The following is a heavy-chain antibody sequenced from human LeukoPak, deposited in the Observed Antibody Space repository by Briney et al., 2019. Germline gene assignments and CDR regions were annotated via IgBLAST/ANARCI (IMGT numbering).Heavy chain of an antibody. J-gene: IGHJ4*02. CDR3: ARDCSGGSCYYGDY. Sequence: ASVKVSCKASGGTFSSYAISWVRQAPGQGLEWMGGIIPIFGTANYAQKFQGRVTITADESTSTAYMELSSLRSEDTAVYYCARDCSGGSCYYGDYWGQGTLVTVSS. V-gene: IGHV1-69*13. D-gene: IGHD2-15*01. CDR2: IIPIFGTA. CDR1: GGTFSSYA.